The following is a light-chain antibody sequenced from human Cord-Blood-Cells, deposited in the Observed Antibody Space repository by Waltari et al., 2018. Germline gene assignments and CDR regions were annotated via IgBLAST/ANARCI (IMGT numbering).Light chain of an antibody. CDR1: SSDVGGYNY. CDR3: CSYAGSYTFVV. V-gene: IGLV2-11*01. CDR2: DVS. J-gene: IGLJ2*01. Sequence: QSALTQPRSVSGSPGQSVTISCTGTSSDVGGYNYVSWYQQHPGKAPKLIIYDVSKRPSGVPDRFSGSKSGNTASLTISGRQAEDEADYYCCSYAGSYTFVVFGGGTKLTVL.